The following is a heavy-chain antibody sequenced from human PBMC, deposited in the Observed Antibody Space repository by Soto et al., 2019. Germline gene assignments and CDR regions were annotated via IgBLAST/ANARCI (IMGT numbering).Heavy chain of an antibody. CDR2: IYYSGST. D-gene: IGHD3-16*01. CDR1: GGSISSGGYY. J-gene: IGHJ6*03. CDR3: ARERAWGTYDYYYYYMDV. V-gene: IGHV4-31*03. Sequence: SETLSLTCTVSGGSISSGGYYWSWIRQHPGKGLEWIGYIYYSGSTYYNPSLKSRVTISVDTSKNQFSLKLSSVTAADTAVYYCARERAWGTYDYYYYYMDVWGKGTTVTVSS.